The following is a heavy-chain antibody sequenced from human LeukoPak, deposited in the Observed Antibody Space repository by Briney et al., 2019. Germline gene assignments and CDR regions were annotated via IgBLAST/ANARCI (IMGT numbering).Heavy chain of an antibody. CDR2: ICHSGST. J-gene: IGHJ5*02. Sequence: SETLSLTCTVSGVSISSHYWSWIRQPPGKGLEWIGYICHSGSTNYNPSLKSRVTISVDTSKNQFSLKLSSVTAADTAVYYCARVGNCSSTSCYRDWFDPWGQGTLVTVSP. D-gene: IGHD2-2*02. CDR3: ARVGNCSSTSCYRDWFDP. CDR1: GVSISSHY. V-gene: IGHV4-59*11.